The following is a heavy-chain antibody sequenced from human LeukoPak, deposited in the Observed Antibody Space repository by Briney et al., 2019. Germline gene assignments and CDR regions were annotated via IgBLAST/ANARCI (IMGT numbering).Heavy chain of an antibody. J-gene: IGHJ4*02. V-gene: IGHV3-23*01. CDR3: AKDLGSVVTPPSLDF. D-gene: IGHD4-23*01. CDR1: GFTFSSYA. CDR2: ISGSGGDT. Sequence: GGSPRLSCAASGFTFSSYAMSWVRQAPGKGLEWVSAISGSGGDTYYADSVKGRFTISRDNSKNTLYLQMSSLRAEDTAVYYCAKDLGSVVTPPSLDFWGQGTLVTVSS.